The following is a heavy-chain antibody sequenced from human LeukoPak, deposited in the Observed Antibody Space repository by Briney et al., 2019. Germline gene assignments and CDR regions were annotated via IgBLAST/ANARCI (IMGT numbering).Heavy chain of an antibody. CDR1: GDSVSSNSAA. CDR3: ARGTYLAGYCSSTSCYPWYAFDI. CDR2: TYYRSKWYN. J-gene: IGHJ3*02. V-gene: IGHV6-1*01. Sequence: SQTLSLTCAISGDSVSSNSAAWNWIRQSPSRGLEWLGRTYYRSKWYNDYAVSVKSRITINPDTSKNQFSLQLNSVTPEDTAVYYCARGTYLAGYCSSTSCYPWYAFDIWGQGTMVTVSS. D-gene: IGHD2-2*01.